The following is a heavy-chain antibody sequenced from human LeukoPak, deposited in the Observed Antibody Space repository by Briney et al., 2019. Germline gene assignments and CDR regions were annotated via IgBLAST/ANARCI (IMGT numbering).Heavy chain of an antibody. J-gene: IGHJ6*03. V-gene: IGHV1-2*06. D-gene: IGHD1-14*01. CDR3: ARSWTKTNYHYMDV. CDR2: INPKSGGT. CDR1: GYTFTDYY. Sequence: VASVKVSCKASGYTFTDYYIHWVRQAPGQGLEWMGRINPKSGGTNYAQKFQGRVTMTRDTSIATAYMELNNLRSVDTAAFYCARSWTKTNYHYMDVWAKGTTVTVS.